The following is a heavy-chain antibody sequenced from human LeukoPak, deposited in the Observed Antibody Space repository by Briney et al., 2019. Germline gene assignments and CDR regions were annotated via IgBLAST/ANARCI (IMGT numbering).Heavy chain of an antibody. J-gene: IGHJ4*02. Sequence: GGSLRLSCAASGFTFDDYAMHWVRQGPGKSLEWVSLINENGDIAYYGDSVRGRFTVSRDNAKNSLYLQMNSLTTEDTALYYCEKARWEPNFDYWGQGTLVTVSS. D-gene: IGHD1-26*01. V-gene: IGHV3-43*02. CDR1: GFTFDDYA. CDR2: INENGDIA. CDR3: EKARWEPNFDY.